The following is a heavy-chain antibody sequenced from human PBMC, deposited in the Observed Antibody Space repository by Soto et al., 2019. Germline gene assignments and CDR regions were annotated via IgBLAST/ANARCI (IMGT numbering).Heavy chain of an antibody. Sequence: EVQLLESGGGLVQPGGSLRLSCAASGFTFSSYAMSWVRQAPGKGLEWVSAIGVSGDTTYYADSVKGRFTISRDNSKNTLYLQMGSLSVEEPAVYYCAKVRRFGELRSHYWGQGTLVTVSS. CDR3: AKVRRFGELRSHY. V-gene: IGHV3-23*01. CDR2: IGVSGDTT. J-gene: IGHJ4*02. D-gene: IGHD3-10*01. CDR1: GFTFSSYA.